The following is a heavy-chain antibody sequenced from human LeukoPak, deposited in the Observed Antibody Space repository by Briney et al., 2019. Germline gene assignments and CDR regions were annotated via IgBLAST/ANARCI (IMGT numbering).Heavy chain of an antibody. CDR3: ASGWSGSYFY. CDR1: GGSISSYY. J-gene: IGHJ4*02. V-gene: IGHV4-59*01. Sequence: PSETLSLTCTVSGGSISSYYWSWFRQPPGKGLEWIGYIYYSGSTNYNPSLKSRVTISVDTSKNQFSLKLSSVTAADTAVYYCASGWSGSYFYWGQGTLVTVSS. D-gene: IGHD1-26*01. CDR2: IYYSGST.